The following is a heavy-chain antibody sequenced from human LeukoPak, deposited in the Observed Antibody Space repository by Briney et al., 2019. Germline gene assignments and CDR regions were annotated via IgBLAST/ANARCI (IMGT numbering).Heavy chain of an antibody. D-gene: IGHD3-10*01. CDR2: IASDGSHT. Sequence: PGGSLRLSCAASGFTFSTYFMHWVRQAPGKGLEWVAVIASDGSHTFYVESVKGRFTISRDNSKNTLYLQMNSLRAGDTAVYFCARERQDTIVHSGAFDIWGQGTIVTVSS. CDR1: GFTFSTYF. CDR3: ARERQDTIVHSGAFDI. V-gene: IGHV3-30-3*01. J-gene: IGHJ3*02.